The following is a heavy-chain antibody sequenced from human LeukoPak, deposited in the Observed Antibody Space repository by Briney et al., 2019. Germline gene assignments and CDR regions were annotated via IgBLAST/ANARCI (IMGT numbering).Heavy chain of an antibody. Sequence: PGGSLRLSCVASGFTFSDYRIHWVRQPPGKGLVWVSLIHSDGDTANYADSVKGRFTISRDNAKNTVYLQMNSLRAEDTAVYYCARDIYSIAEWGQGTLVTVSS. J-gene: IGHJ4*02. CDR3: ARDIYSIAE. V-gene: IGHV3-74*01. CDR2: IHSDGDTA. CDR1: GFTFSDYR. D-gene: IGHD1-26*01.